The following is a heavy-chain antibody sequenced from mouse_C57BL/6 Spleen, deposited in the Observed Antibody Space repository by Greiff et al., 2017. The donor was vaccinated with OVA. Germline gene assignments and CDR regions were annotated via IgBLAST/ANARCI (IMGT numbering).Heavy chain of an antibody. V-gene: IGHV8-8*01. J-gene: IGHJ1*03. CDR3: ARTDYGSSYWYVDV. Sequence: QVTLKVCGPGILQPSQTPSLTCSFSGFSLSTFGMGVGWIRQPSGKGLEWLAPIWWDDDKYYNPALKSRLTISKDTSKNQVFLKSANVDTADTATYYCARTDYGSSYWYVDVWGTGTTVTVSS. CDR1: GFSLSTFGMG. D-gene: IGHD1-1*01. CDR2: IWWDDDK.